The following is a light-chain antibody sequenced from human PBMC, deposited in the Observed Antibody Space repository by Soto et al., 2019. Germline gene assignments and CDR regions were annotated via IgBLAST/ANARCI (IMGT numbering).Light chain of an antibody. V-gene: IGKV3-15*01. Sequence: DIVFTQSPGTLSLSPGERATLSCRASQSGSGGFLAWYQQKPGQAPRLLVYGASTRATGIPDRFSGSGSGKEFNLTISSLHSEDLGVYYCQQYNNWPRATFGGGTKLDNK. CDR2: GAS. CDR3: QQYNNWPRAT. CDR1: QSGSGGF. J-gene: IGKJ4*01.